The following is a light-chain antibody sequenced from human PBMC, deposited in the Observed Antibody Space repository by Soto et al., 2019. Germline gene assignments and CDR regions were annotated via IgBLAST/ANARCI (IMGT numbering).Light chain of an antibody. CDR3: SSYTSSSTPNWV. J-gene: IGLJ3*02. V-gene: IGLV2-14*01. CDR2: EVS. CDR1: SSDVGGYNY. Sequence: QSALTQPASVSGSPGQSITISCTGTSSDVGGYNYVSWYQQHPGKAPKLMIYEVSNRPSGVSNRFSGSKSGNTASLTISGLQAEGEAAYYCSSYTSSSTPNWVFGGGTKLTVL.